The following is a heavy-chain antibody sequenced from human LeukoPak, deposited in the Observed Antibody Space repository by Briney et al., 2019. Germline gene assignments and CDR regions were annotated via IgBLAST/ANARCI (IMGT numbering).Heavy chain of an antibody. J-gene: IGHJ3*01. V-gene: IGHV6-1*01. CDR3: ARGGQGDGYSADEAFDF. Sequence: SQTLSLTCAISGDSVSSNSVTWNWIRQSPSRGLGWLGRTYYRSKWYNDYAVSVKSRIIINPDTSKNQLSLQLKSVTPEDTAVYYCARGGQGDGYSADEAFDFWGQGTMVTVSS. D-gene: IGHD5-24*01. CDR2: TYYRSKWYN. CDR1: GDSVSSNSVT.